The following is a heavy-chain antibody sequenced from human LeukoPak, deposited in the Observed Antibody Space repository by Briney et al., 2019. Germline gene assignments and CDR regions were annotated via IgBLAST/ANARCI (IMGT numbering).Heavy chain of an antibody. CDR2: IKQDGSAK. V-gene: IGHV3-7*01. J-gene: IGHJ4*02. CDR3: ARFSGRN. D-gene: IGHD2-15*01. Sequence: GGSLRLSGAASGFTCSSYAMSWVRQAPGKGLEWVANIKQDGSAKYYVDSVKGRFTISRDNAKNSLYLQMGSLRAEDTAVYYCARFSGRNWGQGTLVTVSS. CDR1: GFTCSSYA.